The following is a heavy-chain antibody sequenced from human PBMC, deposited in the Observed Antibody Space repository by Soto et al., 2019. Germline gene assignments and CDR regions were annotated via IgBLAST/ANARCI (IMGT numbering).Heavy chain of an antibody. J-gene: IGHJ5*02. CDR3: ARGEYDYVWGSYRYPNWFDP. Sequence: PSETLSLTCTVSGGSISSYYWSWIRQPPGKGLEWIGYIYYSGRTNYNPSLKSRVTISVDTSKNQFSLKLSSVTAADTAVYYCARGEYDYVWGSYRYPNWFDPWGQGTLVTVSS. D-gene: IGHD3-16*02. CDR2: IYYSGRT. CDR1: GGSISSYY. V-gene: IGHV4-59*01.